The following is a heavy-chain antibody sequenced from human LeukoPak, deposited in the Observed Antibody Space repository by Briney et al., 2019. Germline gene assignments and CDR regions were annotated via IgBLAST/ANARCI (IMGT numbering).Heavy chain of an antibody. D-gene: IGHD3-22*01. CDR1: GGTFSSYA. V-gene: IGHV1-69*04. CDR3: ARLLYYYDSSGLSS. Sequence: ASVKVSCKASGGTFSSYAISWVRQAPGQGLEWMGRIIPILGIANYAQKFQGRVTITADKSTSTAYMELSSLRAEDTAVYYCARLLYYYDSSGLSSWGQGTLVTVSS. CDR2: IIPILGIA. J-gene: IGHJ4*02.